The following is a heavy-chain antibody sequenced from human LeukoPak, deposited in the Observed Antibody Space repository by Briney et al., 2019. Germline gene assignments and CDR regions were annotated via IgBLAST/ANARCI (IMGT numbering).Heavy chain of an antibody. D-gene: IGHD2-2*01. Sequence: PGGSLRLSCAASGFNFANHAMSWVRQTPGKGLEWVSAISGGGDITYYADSVTGRFTISRDNSKDTLFLQMHSLRAEDTAVYYCASHPVPAGTQPSDYWGQGTLVTVSS. CDR1: GFNFANHA. J-gene: IGHJ4*02. CDR3: ASHPVPAGTQPSDY. V-gene: IGHV3-23*01. CDR2: ISGGGDIT.